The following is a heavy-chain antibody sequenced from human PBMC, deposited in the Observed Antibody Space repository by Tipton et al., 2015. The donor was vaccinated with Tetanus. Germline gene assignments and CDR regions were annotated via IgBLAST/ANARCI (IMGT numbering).Heavy chain of an antibody. D-gene: IGHD3-3*01. CDR2: ISHSGSP. Sequence: TLSLTCNVSGGSITKDYWSWIRQSPGKTLEWIGYISHSGSPNYNPSLKSRATVSVDTSKNQFSLDLTSVTAADTGVYYCARIHDYWSGYFDFWGQGTPVTVPP. CDR1: GGSITKDY. CDR3: ARIHDYWSGYFDF. V-gene: IGHV4-59*01. J-gene: IGHJ4*02.